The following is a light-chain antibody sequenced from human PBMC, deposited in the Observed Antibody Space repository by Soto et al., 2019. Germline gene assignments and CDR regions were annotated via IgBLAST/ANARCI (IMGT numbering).Light chain of an antibody. J-gene: IGLJ1*01. CDR2: DNN. V-gene: IGLV1-51*01. CDR1: SSNIGNNY. Sequence: QSVLTQPPSVSAAPGQKVTISCSGSSSNIGNNYVSWYQQLPGTAPKLLIYDNNKRPSGIPDRFSGSKSGTSATLGITGLQTGDEADYYCQVWHSDDHHYVFGTGTKLTVL. CDR3: QVWHSDDHHYV.